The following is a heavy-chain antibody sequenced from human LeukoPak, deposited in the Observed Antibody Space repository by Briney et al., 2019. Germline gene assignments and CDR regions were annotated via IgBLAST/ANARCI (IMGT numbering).Heavy chain of an antibody. D-gene: IGHD3-22*01. Sequence: GASVKVSCKASGGTFSSYAISWVRQAPGQGLEWMGRIIPILGIANYAQKFQGRVTITADKSTSTAYMELSSLRSEDTAVYYCARGRDSSGSYFDYWGQGTLVTVSS. CDR1: GGTFSSYA. CDR3: ARGRDSSGSYFDY. CDR2: IIPILGIA. J-gene: IGHJ4*02. V-gene: IGHV1-69*04.